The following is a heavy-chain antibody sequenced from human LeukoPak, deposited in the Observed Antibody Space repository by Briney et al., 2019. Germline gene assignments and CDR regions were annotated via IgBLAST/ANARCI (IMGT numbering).Heavy chain of an antibody. J-gene: IGHJ4*02. CDR2: IYYSGST. CDR1: GGSISSHY. V-gene: IGHV4-59*11. Sequence: SENLSLTCTVSGGSISSHYWSWIRQPPGKGLEWIGYIYYSGSTNYNPSLKSRVTISVDTSKNQFSLKLSSVTAADTAVYYCARVPRYCSSTSCYYDYWGQGTLVTVSS. CDR3: ARVPRYCSSTSCYYDY. D-gene: IGHD2-2*01.